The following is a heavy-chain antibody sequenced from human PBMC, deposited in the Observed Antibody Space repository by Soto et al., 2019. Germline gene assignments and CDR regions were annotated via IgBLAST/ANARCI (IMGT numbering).Heavy chain of an antibody. CDR2: ISYDGSNK. D-gene: IGHD1-26*01. Sequence: PGGSLRLSCAASGFTFSSYAMHWVRQAPGKGLEWVAVISYDGSNKYYADSVKGRFTISRDNSKNTLYLQMNSLRAEDTAVYYCARDLMGAYYFDYWGQGTLVTVSS. CDR1: GFTFSSYA. V-gene: IGHV3-30-3*01. CDR3: ARDLMGAYYFDY. J-gene: IGHJ4*02.